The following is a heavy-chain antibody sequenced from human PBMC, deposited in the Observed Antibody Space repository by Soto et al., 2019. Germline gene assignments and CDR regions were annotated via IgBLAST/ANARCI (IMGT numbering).Heavy chain of an antibody. V-gene: IGHV3-30*18. J-gene: IGHJ6*02. CDR2: ISYDGSNK. CDR1: GFTFSSYG. D-gene: IGHD3-9*01. CDR3: AKDSNILTGYPLYYYYGMDV. Sequence: GGSLRLSCAASGFTFSSYGMHWVRQAPGKGLEWVAVISYDGSNKYYADSVKGRFTISRDNSKNTLYPQMNSLRAEDTAVYYCAKDSNILTGYPLYYYYGMDVWGQGTTVTVSS.